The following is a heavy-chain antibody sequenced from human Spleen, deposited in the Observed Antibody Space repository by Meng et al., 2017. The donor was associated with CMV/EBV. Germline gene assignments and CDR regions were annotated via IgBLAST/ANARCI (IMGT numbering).Heavy chain of an antibody. D-gene: IGHD2-2*01. J-gene: IGHJ5*02. Sequence: CKASGGTFSSYAISWVRQAPGQGLEWMGGIIPIFGTANYAQKFQGRVTITTDESTSTAYMELSSLRSEDTAVYYCASSTSMNVHWFDPWGQGTLVTVSS. CDR1: GGTFSSYA. CDR3: ASSTSMNVHWFDP. CDR2: IIPIFGTA. V-gene: IGHV1-69*05.